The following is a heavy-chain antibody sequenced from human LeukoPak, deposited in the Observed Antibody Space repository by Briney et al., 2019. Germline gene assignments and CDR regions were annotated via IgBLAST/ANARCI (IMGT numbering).Heavy chain of an antibody. CDR2: INTDGRIT. D-gene: IGHD1-26*01. J-gene: IGHJ4*02. V-gene: IGHV3-64*02. Sequence: GGSLRLSCVASGFSFRNYAIHWVRQAPGKGLEYVSVINTDGRITYYADSVKGRFTISRDNSKNTVYLQMGSLRGEDMAVYYCTRDGGSFCNFDYWGQGALVTVSS. CDR3: TRDGGSFCNFDY. CDR1: GFSFRNYA.